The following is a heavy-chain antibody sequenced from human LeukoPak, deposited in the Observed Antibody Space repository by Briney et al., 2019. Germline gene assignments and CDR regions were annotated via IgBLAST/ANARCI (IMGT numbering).Heavy chain of an antibody. D-gene: IGHD6-13*01. CDR2: IIPIFGTA. CDR1: GGTFSSYA. CDR3: ASGVLAAGPNYCYYYGMDV. Sequence: SVKVSCKASGGTFSSYAISWVRQAPGQGLEWMGGIIPIFGTANYAQKFQGRVTITADESTSTAYMELSSLRSEDTAVYYCASGVLAAGPNYCYYYGMDVWGKGTTVTVSS. J-gene: IGHJ6*04. V-gene: IGHV1-69*01.